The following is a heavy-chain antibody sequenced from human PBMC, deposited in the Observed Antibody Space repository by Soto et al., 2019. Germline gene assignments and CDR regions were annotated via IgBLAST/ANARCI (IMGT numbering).Heavy chain of an antibody. Sequence: GASVKVSCKASGDTFTSYYMHWVRQAPGQGLEWMGIINPSGGSTSYAQKFQGRVTMTRDTSTSTVYMELSSLRSEDTAVYYCAILDVVVTAIRSPIDYWGQGTLVTVSS. CDR1: GDTFTSYY. D-gene: IGHD2-21*02. CDR3: AILDVVVTAIRSPIDY. CDR2: INPSGGST. V-gene: IGHV1-46*01. J-gene: IGHJ4*02.